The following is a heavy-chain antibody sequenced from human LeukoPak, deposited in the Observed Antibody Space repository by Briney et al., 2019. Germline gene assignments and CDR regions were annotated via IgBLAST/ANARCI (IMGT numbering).Heavy chain of an antibody. D-gene: IGHD6-13*01. CDR2: INAGNGDT. CDR1: GYTFTNYG. CDR3: ARGIWSRSKWYYYDH. J-gene: IGHJ4*02. Sequence: ASVKVSCKASGYTFTNYGINWVGQAPGQRLEWLGWINAGNGDTKYLQKFQGRVTITRDTSASTAYMELSSLRSEDTAVYYCARGIWSRSKWYYYDHWGQGTLVTVSS. V-gene: IGHV1-3*01.